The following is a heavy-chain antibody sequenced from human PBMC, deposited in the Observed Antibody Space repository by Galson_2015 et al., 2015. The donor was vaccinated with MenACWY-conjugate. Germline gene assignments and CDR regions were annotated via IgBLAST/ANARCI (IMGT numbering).Heavy chain of an antibody. CDR2: IDWDDDK. CDR1: GFSLSTSGMC. CDR3: ARIPYYGGNPGGAFDI. D-gene: IGHD4-23*01. Sequence: PALVEPPQTLTLTCTFSGFSLSTSGMCVSWIRQPPGKALEWLARIDWDDDKYYSTSLKTRLTISKDTSKNQVVLTMTNMDPVDTATYYCARIPYYGGNPGGAFDIWGQGTMVTVSS. J-gene: IGHJ3*02. V-gene: IGHV2-70*11.